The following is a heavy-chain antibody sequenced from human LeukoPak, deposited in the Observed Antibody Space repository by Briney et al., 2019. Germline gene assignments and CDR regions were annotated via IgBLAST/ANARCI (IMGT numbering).Heavy chain of an antibody. V-gene: IGHV1-8*01. CDR2: MNPNSGNT. CDR1: GYTSTSYD. CDR3: ARDPGRYYDSSGPAHY. D-gene: IGHD3-22*01. Sequence: ASVKVSCKASGYTSTSYDISWVRQATGQGLEWMGWMNPNSGNTGYAQKFQGRVTMTRNTSISTAYMELSSLRSEDTAVYYCARDPGRYYDSSGPAHYWGQGTLVTVSS. J-gene: IGHJ4*02.